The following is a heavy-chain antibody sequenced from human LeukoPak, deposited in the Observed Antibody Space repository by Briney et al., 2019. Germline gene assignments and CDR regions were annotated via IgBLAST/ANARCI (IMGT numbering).Heavy chain of an antibody. D-gene: IGHD1-1*01. Sequence: PSETLSLTCTVSGASVSSDSYHWSWIRQPPGKGLEWIGYIYYSGSTNYNPSLKSRITISVDTSKNQFSLKLSSVTAADTAVYYCARAAATTSPWFTGFDYRGQGILVTVSS. V-gene: IGHV4-61*01. CDR2: IYYSGST. J-gene: IGHJ4*02. CDR3: ARAAATTSPWFTGFDY. CDR1: GASVSSDSYH.